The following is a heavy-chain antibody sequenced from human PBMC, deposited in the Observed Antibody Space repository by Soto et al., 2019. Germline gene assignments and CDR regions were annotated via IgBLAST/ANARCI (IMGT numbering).Heavy chain of an antibody. D-gene: IGHD3-22*01. CDR2: ISAYNGNT. Sequence: SVEVSFKASCYTFTSYGISWVRQAPGQGLEWMGWISAYNGNTNYAQKLQGRVTMTTDTSTSTAYMELRSLRSDDTAVYYCARDSTEYYDSSLDYWGQGTLVTVSS. CDR3: ARDSTEYYDSSLDY. V-gene: IGHV1-18*01. CDR1: CYTFTSYG. J-gene: IGHJ4*02.